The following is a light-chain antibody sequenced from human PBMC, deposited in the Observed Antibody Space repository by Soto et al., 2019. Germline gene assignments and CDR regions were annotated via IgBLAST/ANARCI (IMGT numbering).Light chain of an antibody. CDR3: QQFNGFPT. CDR1: QGISNA. J-gene: IGKJ5*01. CDR2: DAS. Sequence: AIQLTQSPSSLSASVGDTVTITCLASQGISNALAWYQQIPGKPPKLLIYDASTLESGVPSRFSGSGSGTDFNLTISSLQPGDFANYYCQQFNGFPTFGQGTRLDIQ. V-gene: IGKV1-13*02.